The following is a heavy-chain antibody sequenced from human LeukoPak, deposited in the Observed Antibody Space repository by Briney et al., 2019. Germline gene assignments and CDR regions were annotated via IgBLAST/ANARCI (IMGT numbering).Heavy chain of an antibody. D-gene: IGHD6-13*01. J-gene: IGHJ4*02. CDR1: GFTFSSYA. V-gene: IGHV3-30*04. Sequence: PGGSLRLSCAASGFTFSSYAMHWVRQAPGKGLEWVAVISYDGSDKYYADSVKGRFTISRDNSKNTLYLQMNSLRAEDTAVYYCARGLSDFRRQQLVPTFDWGQGTLVTVSS. CDR2: ISYDGSDK. CDR3: ARGLSDFRRQQLVPTFD.